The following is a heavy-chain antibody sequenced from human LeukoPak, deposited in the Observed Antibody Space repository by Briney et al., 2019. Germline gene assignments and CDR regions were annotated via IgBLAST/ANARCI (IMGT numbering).Heavy chain of an antibody. CDR1: GFSFSNYA. J-gene: IGHJ6*03. CDR3: ARGGYSSSWYSYYYMDV. V-gene: IGHV3-23*01. D-gene: IGHD6-13*01. Sequence: GGSLRLSCAASGFSFSNYAMSWVRQAPGKGLEWVSGISGSGGSTYYADSVKGRFTISRDNSKNTLYLQMNSLRAEDTAVYYCARGGYSSSWYSYYYMDVWGNRNTVNISS. CDR2: ISGSGGST.